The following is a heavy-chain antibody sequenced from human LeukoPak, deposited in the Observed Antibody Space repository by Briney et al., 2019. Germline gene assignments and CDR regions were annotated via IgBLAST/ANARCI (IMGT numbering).Heavy chain of an antibody. CDR1: GFSVSGYW. J-gene: IGHJ4*02. CDR3: AREWQGGIAAAGTRIEGDY. CDR2: IKQDGSEK. V-gene: IGHV3-7*01. Sequence: GGSLRLSCAVSGFSVSGYWMTWVRQAPGKGLEWVANIKQDGSEKNYVDSVKGRFTISRDNAESSLFLQMNSLRVKDTAVYYCAREWQGGIAAAGTRIEGDYWGQGSLVAVSS. D-gene: IGHD6-13*01.